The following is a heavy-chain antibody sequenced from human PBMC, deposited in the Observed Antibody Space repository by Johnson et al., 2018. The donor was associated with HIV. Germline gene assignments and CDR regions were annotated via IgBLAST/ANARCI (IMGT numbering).Heavy chain of an antibody. D-gene: IGHD3-22*01. CDR3: RGVMSSGYLFDAFDI. CDR2: IGTAGDT. J-gene: IGHJ3*02. CDR1: GFTFSSYD. V-gene: IGHV3-13*01. Sequence: VQLVESGGGLVQPGGSLRLSCAASGFTFSSYDMHWVRQATGKGLEWVSAIGTAGDTYYPGSVKGRFTISRDNSKNTLYLQMNSLRAEDTALYYCRGVMSSGYLFDAFDIWGQGTMITVSS.